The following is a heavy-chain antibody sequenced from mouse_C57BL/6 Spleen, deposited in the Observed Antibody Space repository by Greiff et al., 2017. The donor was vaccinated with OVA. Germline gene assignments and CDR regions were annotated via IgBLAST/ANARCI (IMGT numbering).Heavy chain of an antibody. Sequence: VQLQQSGTVLARPGASVKMSCKTSGYTFTSYWMHWVKQRPGQGLEWIGAIYPGNSDTSYNQKFKGKAKLTAVTSASTAYMELSSLTNEDSAVYYCTRSSYSNYDWFAYWGQGTLVTVSA. J-gene: IGHJ3*01. D-gene: IGHD2-5*01. V-gene: IGHV1-5*01. CDR2: IYPGNSDT. CDR3: TRSSYSNYDWFAY. CDR1: GYTFTSYW.